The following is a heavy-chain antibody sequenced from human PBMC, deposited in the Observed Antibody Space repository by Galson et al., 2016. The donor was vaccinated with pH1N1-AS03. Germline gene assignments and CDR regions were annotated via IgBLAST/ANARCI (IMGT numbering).Heavy chain of an antibody. CDR3: ARVGSGWYGGNFDY. CDR2: IYPGDSDT. CDR1: GYSFTAYW. D-gene: IGHD6-19*01. V-gene: IGHV5-51*01. Sequence: QSGAEVKEPGESLKISCKTSGYSFTAYWIGWVRQMPGKGLEWMGIIYPGDSDTKYSPSFQGQVTMSADKSSSTAHLQWRSLKASDSAMHFCARVGSGWYGGNFDYWGQGPPVTVSP. J-gene: IGHJ4*02.